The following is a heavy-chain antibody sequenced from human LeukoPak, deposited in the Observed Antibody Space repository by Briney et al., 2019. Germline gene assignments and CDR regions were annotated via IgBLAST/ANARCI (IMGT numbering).Heavy chain of an antibody. CDR3: AKAVVWNYDALADY. CDR2: INSDGSWT. V-gene: IGHV3-74*01. J-gene: IGHJ4*02. CDR1: GNYW. D-gene: IGHD1-7*01. Sequence: GGSLRLSCAASGNYWMHWVRQVPGKGLVWVSHINSDGSWTSYADSVKGRFTISKDNAKNTVYLQMNSLRAEDTAVYYCAKAVVWNYDALADYWGQGTLVTVSS.